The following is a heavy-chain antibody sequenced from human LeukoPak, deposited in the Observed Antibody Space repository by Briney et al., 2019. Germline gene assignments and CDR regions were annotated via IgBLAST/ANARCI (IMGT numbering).Heavy chain of an antibody. CDR2: INHSGST. CDR3: ARAPPLYYYGSGSYYISSGFCWFDP. CDR1: RGSFSGYY. D-gene: IGHD3-10*01. J-gene: IGHJ5*02. V-gene: IGHV4-34*01. Sequence: PSETLSLTCAVYRGSFSGYYWSWIRQPPGKGLEWIGEINHSGSTNYNPSLKSRVTISVDTSKNQFSLKLSSVTAADTAVYYCARAPPLYYYGSGSYYISSGFCWFDPWGQGTLVTVSS.